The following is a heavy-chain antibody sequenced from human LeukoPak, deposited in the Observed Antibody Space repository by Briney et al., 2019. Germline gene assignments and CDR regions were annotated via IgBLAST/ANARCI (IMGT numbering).Heavy chain of an antibody. J-gene: IGHJ4*02. CDR3: ARYYYGSGPFDY. CDR2: IHYSGST. CDR1: GVSISSDS. D-gene: IGHD3-10*01. Sequence: SETLSLTCTVSGVSISSDSWSWIRQPPGKGLEWIGYIHYSGSTNYNPSLKSRVTISMDTSKNQFSLKLSSVTAADTAVYYCARYYYGSGPFDYWGQGTLFTVSS. V-gene: IGHV4-59*01.